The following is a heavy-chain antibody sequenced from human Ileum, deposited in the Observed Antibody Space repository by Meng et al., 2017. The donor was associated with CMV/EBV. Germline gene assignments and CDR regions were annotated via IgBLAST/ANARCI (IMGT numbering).Heavy chain of an antibody. Sequence: KAAGGTFSSYAISWVRQAPGQGLEWMGGIIPIFGTANYAQKFQGRVTITTDESTSTAYMELSSLRSEDTAVYYCARTPSLEIATIADYWGQGTLVTVSS. V-gene: IGHV1-69*05. J-gene: IGHJ4*02. D-gene: IGHD5-24*01. CDR2: IIPIFGTA. CDR3: ARTPSLEIATIADY. CDR1: GGTFSSYA.